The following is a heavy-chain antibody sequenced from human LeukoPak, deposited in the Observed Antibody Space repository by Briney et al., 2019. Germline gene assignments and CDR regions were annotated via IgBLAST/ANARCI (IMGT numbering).Heavy chain of an antibody. Sequence: SETLSLTCTVSGGSISSYYWSWIRQPPGKGLEWIGYIYYSGSTNYNPSLKSRVTISVDTSKNQFSLKLSSVTAADTAVYYCAREGDYYDSSGYYVVDYWGQGTLATVSS. V-gene: IGHV4-59*01. CDR3: AREGDYYDSSGYYVVDY. J-gene: IGHJ4*02. D-gene: IGHD3-22*01. CDR2: IYYSGST. CDR1: GGSISSYY.